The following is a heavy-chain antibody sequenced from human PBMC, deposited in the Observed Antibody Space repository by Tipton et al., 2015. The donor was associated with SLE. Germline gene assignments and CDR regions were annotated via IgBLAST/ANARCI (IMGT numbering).Heavy chain of an antibody. D-gene: IGHD6-13*01. CDR2: IVASGGSA. Sequence: SLRLSCAASGFIFSNYAMSWVRQTQGKGLEWVSAIVASGGSAYSADSVKGRFTISRDNSKNTLYLQINTLRVEDTGIYYCAKDIWASIAAAGYFDYWGQGTLVTVSS. V-gene: IGHV3-23*01. CDR1: GFIFSNYA. CDR3: AKDIWASIAAAGYFDY. J-gene: IGHJ4*02.